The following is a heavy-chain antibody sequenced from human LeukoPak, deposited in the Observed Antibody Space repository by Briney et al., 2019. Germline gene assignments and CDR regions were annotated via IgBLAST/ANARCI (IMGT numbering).Heavy chain of an antibody. CDR3: ARGPSYYYDSSGYSI. Sequence: GSSVKVSCKASGGTFSSYAISWVRQAPGQGLEWMGGIIPIFGTANYAQKFQGRVTITADESTSTAYKELSSLRSEDTAVYYCARGPSYYYDSSGYSIWGQGTLVTVSS. J-gene: IGHJ4*02. V-gene: IGHV1-69*01. CDR2: IIPIFGTA. D-gene: IGHD3-22*01. CDR1: GGTFSSYA.